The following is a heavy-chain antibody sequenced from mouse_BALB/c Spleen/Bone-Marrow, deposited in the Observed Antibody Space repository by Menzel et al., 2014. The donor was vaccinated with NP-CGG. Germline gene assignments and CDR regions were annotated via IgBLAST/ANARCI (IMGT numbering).Heavy chain of an antibody. CDR3: ARNYRYDGFAN. CDR2: INPYNDGT. CDR1: GYTFTSYV. Sequence: VHVKQSGPELVKPGASVKMSCKASGYTFTSYVMHWVKQKPGQGLEWIGYINPYNDGTKYNEKFKGKATLTSDKSSSTAYMELSSLTSEYSAVYYCARNYRYDGFANWGQGTLVHVSA. V-gene: IGHV1-14*01. J-gene: IGHJ3*01. D-gene: IGHD2-14*01.